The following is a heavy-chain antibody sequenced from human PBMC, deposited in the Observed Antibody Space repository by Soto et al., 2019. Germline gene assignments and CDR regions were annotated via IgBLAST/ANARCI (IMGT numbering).Heavy chain of an antibody. V-gene: IGHV3-23*01. D-gene: IGHD3-22*01. CDR1: GFTFSNYA. Sequence: GGSLRLSCAASGFTFSNYAMNWVRQAPGKGLEWVSAISGSGGSTYYADSVKGRFTISRDNSKNTLYVQMNSLGAEDTAVYYCARDGTNDSSGYYTPIYYGMDVWGQGTTVTVSS. CDR2: ISGSGGST. J-gene: IGHJ6*02. CDR3: ARDGTNDSSGYYTPIYYGMDV.